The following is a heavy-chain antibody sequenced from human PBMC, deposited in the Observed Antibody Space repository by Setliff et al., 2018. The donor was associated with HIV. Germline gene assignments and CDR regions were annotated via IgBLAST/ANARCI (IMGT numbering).Heavy chain of an antibody. CDR1: GFTFSNAW. V-gene: IGHV3-15*01. CDR2: IKSKTDGGTT. Sequence: GESLKISCAASGFTFSNAWMSWVRQAPGKGLEWVGRIKSKTDGGTTDYAAPVKGRFTISRDDSKNTLYLQMNSLKTEDTAVYYCTTEPSPHYYDSSGFDYWGQGTLVTVSS. CDR3: TTEPSPHYYDSSGFDY. J-gene: IGHJ4*02. D-gene: IGHD3-22*01.